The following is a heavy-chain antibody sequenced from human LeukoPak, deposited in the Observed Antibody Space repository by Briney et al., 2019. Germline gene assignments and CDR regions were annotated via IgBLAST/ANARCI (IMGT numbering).Heavy chain of an antibody. CDR2: ICGLSTYI. D-gene: IGHD3/OR15-3a*01. J-gene: IGHJ4*02. CDR1: GFTFNTYS. V-gene: IGHV3-21*04. Sequence: GGSLRLSCAASGFTFNTYSMNWLRQAPGKGLEWVSSICGLSTYIYYPDSMKGRFTISRDNAKNSLFLQVSSLRAEDTAVYFCARSAGTGGPYYFDYWGQGSLVTVSS. CDR3: ARSAGTGGPYYFDY.